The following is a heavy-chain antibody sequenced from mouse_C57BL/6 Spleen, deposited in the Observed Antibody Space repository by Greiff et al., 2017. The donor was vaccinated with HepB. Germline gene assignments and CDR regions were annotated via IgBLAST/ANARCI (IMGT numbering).Heavy chain of an antibody. D-gene: IGHD2-12*01. CDR3: ASRVSYDDFYAMDY. Sequence: QVQLQQPGAELVKPGASVKLSCKASGYTFTSYWMQWVKQRPGQGLEWIGEIDPSDSYTNYNQKFKGKATLTVDTSSSTAYMQLSSLTSEDSAVYYCASRVSYDDFYAMDYWGQGTSVTVSS. V-gene: IGHV1-50*01. CDR2: IDPSDSYT. J-gene: IGHJ4*01. CDR1: GYTFTSYW.